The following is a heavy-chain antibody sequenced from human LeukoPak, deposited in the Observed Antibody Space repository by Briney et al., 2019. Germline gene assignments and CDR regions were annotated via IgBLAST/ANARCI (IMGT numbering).Heavy chain of an antibody. V-gene: IGHV4-38-2*02. CDR3: AREGRYCGSTSCHYFDY. Sequence: PSETLSLTCSVSGYSISSGYYWGWIRQPPGKGLEWIGTIYHTGSTYYSPSLKSRVTISVDTSKNQFSLKLSSVTAADTAVYYCAREGRYCGSTSCHYFDYWGQGTLVTVSS. J-gene: IGHJ4*02. D-gene: IGHD2-2*01. CDR2: IYHTGST. CDR1: GYSISSGYY.